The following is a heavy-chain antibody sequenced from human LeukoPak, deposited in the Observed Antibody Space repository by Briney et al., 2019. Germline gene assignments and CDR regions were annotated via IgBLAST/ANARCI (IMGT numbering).Heavy chain of an antibody. D-gene: IGHD6-6*01. V-gene: IGHV3-21*01. Sequence: GGSLRLSCAASGFTFSSCTMNWVRQAPGKGLEWVSCIDSSSSYIYYADSVKGRFTVSRDNAKNSLYLQMNSLRAEDTAVYYCVRVEYSSWLPFDYWGQGTLVTVSS. J-gene: IGHJ4*02. CDR3: VRVEYSSWLPFDY. CDR2: IDSSSSYI. CDR1: GFTFSSCT.